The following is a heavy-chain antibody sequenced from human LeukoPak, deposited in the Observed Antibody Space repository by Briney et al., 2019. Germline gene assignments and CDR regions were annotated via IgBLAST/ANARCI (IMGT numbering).Heavy chain of an antibody. Sequence: PSETLSLTCAVYGGSFSGYYWSWIRQPPGKGLEWIGEINHSGSTNYNPSLKSRVTISVDTSKNQFSLKLSSVTAADTAVYYCARGRGSSWYYYYYGMDVWGQGTTATVSS. J-gene: IGHJ6*02. CDR3: ARGRGSSWYYYYYGMDV. CDR1: GGSFSGYY. D-gene: IGHD6-13*01. V-gene: IGHV4-34*01. CDR2: INHSGST.